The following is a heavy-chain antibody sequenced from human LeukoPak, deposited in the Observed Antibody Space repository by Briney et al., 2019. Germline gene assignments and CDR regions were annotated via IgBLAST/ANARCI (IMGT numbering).Heavy chain of an antibody. V-gene: IGHV3-43*01. D-gene: IGHD6-13*01. CDR2: ISWDGGST. J-gene: IGHJ6*02. Sequence: SGGSLRLSCAASGFTFDDYTMHWVRQAPGKGLEWVSLISWDGGSTYYADSVKGRFTISRDNSKNSLYLQMNSLRTEDTALYYCAKDSSSSWYVPIDHGMDVWGQGTTVTVSS. CDR1: GFTFDDYT. CDR3: AKDSSSSWYVPIDHGMDV.